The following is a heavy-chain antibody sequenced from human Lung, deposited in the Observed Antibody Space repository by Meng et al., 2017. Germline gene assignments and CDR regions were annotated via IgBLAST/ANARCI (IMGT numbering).Heavy chain of an antibody. V-gene: IGHV1-2*06. D-gene: IGHD6-13*01. CDR3: ARDEDISAAGKLFGDY. CDR1: GYNFPDYW. Sequence: QAQLVQSVAEVKKPGASVKVSCKPSGYNFPDYWLHWVRRAPGQGLEWMGRIDPKSGDTHYAQRFQGRVTMTGDTSISTAYMELSGLRSDDTAMYYCARDEDISAAGKLFGDYWGQGTLVTVSS. J-gene: IGHJ4*02. CDR2: IDPKSGDT.